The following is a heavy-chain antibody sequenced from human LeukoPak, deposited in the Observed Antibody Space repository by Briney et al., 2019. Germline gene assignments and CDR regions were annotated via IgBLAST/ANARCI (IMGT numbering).Heavy chain of an antibody. CDR1: GFTFSTYS. CDR3: ARDLNTGYSSGWYIDY. J-gene: IGHJ4*02. CDR2: ISSSSPYI. V-gene: IGHV3-21*01. Sequence: GGSLRLSCAASGFTFSTYSMNWVRQAPGEGLEWVSSISSSSPYIYYAHSVKRRFTISSDNSKNSLYLQMNSLTAEDTAVYYCARDLNTGYSSGWYIDYWGQGTLVTVSS. D-gene: IGHD6-19*01.